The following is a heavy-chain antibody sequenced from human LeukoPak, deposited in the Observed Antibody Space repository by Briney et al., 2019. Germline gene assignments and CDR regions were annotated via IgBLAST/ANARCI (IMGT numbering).Heavy chain of an antibody. Sequence: GASVKLSCKASGYTFTSYGIRWVRQAPGQGLEWMGWISAYNGNTNYAQKLQGRVTMTTDTSTSTAYMELRSLRSDDTAVYYCARDEYYYGSGSYSWFDPWGQGTLVTVSS. CDR2: ISAYNGNT. CDR3: ARDEYYYGSGSYSWFDP. CDR1: GYTFTSYG. V-gene: IGHV1-18*01. J-gene: IGHJ5*02. D-gene: IGHD3-10*01.